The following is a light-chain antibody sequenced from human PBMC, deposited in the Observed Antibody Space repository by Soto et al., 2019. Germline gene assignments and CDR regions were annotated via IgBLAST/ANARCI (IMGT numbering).Light chain of an antibody. CDR1: GSDVGAYNY. Sequence: QSVLTQPPSASGSPGQSVTISCTGTGSDVGAYNYVSWYRQYPGKAPKLVIFEVNKRPSGVPDRISGSKSGITASLTVSGLKAEDEADYYCCSYAGSNNYVFGTGTKLTVL. CDR3: CSYAGSNNYV. J-gene: IGLJ1*01. V-gene: IGLV2-8*01. CDR2: EVN.